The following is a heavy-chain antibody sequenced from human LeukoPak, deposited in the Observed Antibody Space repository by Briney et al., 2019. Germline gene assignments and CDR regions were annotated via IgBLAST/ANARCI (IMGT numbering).Heavy chain of an antibody. CDR1: GFTFSSYA. J-gene: IGHJ4*02. CDR2: ISGSGGST. D-gene: IGHD3-22*01. Sequence: GGSLRLFCAASGFTFSSYAMSWVRQAPGKGLEWVSAISGSGGSTYYADSVKGRFTISRDNSKNTLYLQMNSLRAEDTAVYYCAKVGYYYDSSGYKTHYWGQGTLVTVSS. CDR3: AKVGYYYDSSGYKTHY. V-gene: IGHV3-23*01.